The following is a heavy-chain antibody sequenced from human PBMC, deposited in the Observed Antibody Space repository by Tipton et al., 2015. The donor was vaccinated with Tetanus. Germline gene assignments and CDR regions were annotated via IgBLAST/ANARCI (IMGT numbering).Heavy chain of an antibody. V-gene: IGHV3-30*03. CDR1: GYNFRNNG. CDR2: ISNDASHI. J-gene: IGHJ4*02. CDR3: ARDRHSYESSGYYLFAN. Sequence: QVQLVQSGGGVVQSGRSLRLSCVASGYNFRNNGMHWVRQAPGKGLEWVAVISNDASHIYYADSVRGRFTMSRENNKNTVHLQMNSLRPDDTAVYYCARDRHSYESSGYYLFANWGQGTLVAVSA. D-gene: IGHD3-22*01.